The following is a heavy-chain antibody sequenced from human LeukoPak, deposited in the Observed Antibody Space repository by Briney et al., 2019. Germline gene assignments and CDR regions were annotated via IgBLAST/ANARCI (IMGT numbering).Heavy chain of an antibody. CDR1: GGTFSSYA. J-gene: IGHJ4*02. D-gene: IGHD6-19*01. V-gene: IGHV1-69*06. CDR3: ARDNLSSGYVGGTFDY. Sequence: ASVKVSCKASGGTFSSYAISWVRQAPGQGLEWMGRIIPIFGTANYAQKFQGRVTITADKSTSTAYMELSSLRSEDTAVYYCARDNLSSGYVGGTFDYWGQGALVTVSS. CDR2: IIPIFGTA.